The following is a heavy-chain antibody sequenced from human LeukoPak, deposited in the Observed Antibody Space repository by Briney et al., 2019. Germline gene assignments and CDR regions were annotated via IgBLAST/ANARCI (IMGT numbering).Heavy chain of an antibody. D-gene: IGHD2-15*01. V-gene: IGHV3-21*01. Sequence: GGSLRLSCAASGFTFSSDSMNWVRQAPGKGLEWVSSISSSSSYIYYADSVKGRFTISRDNAKSSLYLQMNSLRAEDTAVYYCARDREDIDYYYGMDVWGQGTTVTVSS. CDR2: ISSSSSYI. CDR1: GFTFSSDS. J-gene: IGHJ6*02. CDR3: ARDREDIDYYYGMDV.